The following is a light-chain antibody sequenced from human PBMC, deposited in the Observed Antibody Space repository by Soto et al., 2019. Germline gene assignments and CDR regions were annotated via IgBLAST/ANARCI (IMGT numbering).Light chain of an antibody. CDR3: QQYDSSPRT. CDR1: QSISSW. CDR2: DAS. V-gene: IGKV1-5*01. Sequence: GDRVTITCRASQSISSWLAWYQQKPGKAPKLLIYDASSLESGVPSRFSGSGSGTDFTLTISRLEPEDFAVYYCQQYDSSPRTFGQGTKVDIK. J-gene: IGKJ1*01.